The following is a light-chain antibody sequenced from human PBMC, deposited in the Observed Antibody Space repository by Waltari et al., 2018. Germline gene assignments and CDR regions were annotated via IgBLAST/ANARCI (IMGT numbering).Light chain of an antibody. CDR3: QQYHSIPIT. V-gene: IGKV4-1*01. CDR2: CAA. Sequence: DIVMTQSPQSLTVSLGERATINCKSSQSVLYSSNNNNFLGWYQQKPVQPPKLLIYCAAIRESGVHDRFNGSGSGTDFTLTINSLQAEDVAIYYCQQYHSIPITFGQGTRLEIK. CDR1: QSVLYSSNNNNF. J-gene: IGKJ5*01.